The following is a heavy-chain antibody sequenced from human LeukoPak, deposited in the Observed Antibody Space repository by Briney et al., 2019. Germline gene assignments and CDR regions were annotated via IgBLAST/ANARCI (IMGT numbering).Heavy chain of an antibody. V-gene: IGHV3-30-3*01. J-gene: IGHJ4*02. D-gene: IGHD3-3*01. CDR3: ARKGNAGFLEWLFLDY. Sequence: PGGSLRLSCAASGFTFSSYAMHWVRQAPGKGLEWVAVISYDGSNKYYADSVKGRFTISRDNSKNTLYLQMNSLRAEDTAVYYCARKGNAGFLEWLFLDYWGQGTLVTVSS. CDR2: ISYDGSNK. CDR1: GFTFSSYA.